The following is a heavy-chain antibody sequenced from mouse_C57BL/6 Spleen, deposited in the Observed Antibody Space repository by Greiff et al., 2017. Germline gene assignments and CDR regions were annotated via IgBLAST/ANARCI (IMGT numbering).Heavy chain of an antibody. D-gene: IGHD1-1*01. CDR3: ARDRVIYYEGYFDV. V-gene: IGHV5-16*01. Sequence: EVKLMESEGGLVQPGSSMKLSCTASGFTFSDYYMAWVRQVPEKGLEWVANINYDGSSTYYLDSLKSRFIISRDNAKNILYLQMSSLKSEDTATYYCARDRVIYYEGYFDVWGTGTTVTVSS. CDR1: GFTFSDYY. J-gene: IGHJ1*03. CDR2: INYDGSST.